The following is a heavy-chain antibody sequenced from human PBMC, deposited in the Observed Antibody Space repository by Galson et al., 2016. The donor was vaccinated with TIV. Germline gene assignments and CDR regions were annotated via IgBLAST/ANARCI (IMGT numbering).Heavy chain of an antibody. J-gene: IGHJ6*02. Sequence: SLRLSCAASGFTFRSYWMSWVRQAPGKGLEWVANINQDGSEKYYVDSVKGRFTISRDNAKNSLFLQMNSLRAEDTALYYCLKAMDVWGQGTTVTVSS. V-gene: IGHV3-7*01. CDR3: LKAMDV. CDR2: INQDGSEK. CDR1: GFTFRSYW.